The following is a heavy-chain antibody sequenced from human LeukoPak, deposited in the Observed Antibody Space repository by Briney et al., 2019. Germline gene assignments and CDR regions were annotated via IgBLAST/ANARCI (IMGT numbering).Heavy chain of an antibody. Sequence: GGSLRLPCAASGFTFSNYWMSWVRQAPGKGLEWVANIKQDGSEKHYVDSVKGRFTISRDNAENSLYLLMNSLRVEDTAVYYCVKNGWLDYWGQGILVTVSS. J-gene: IGHJ4*02. CDR2: IKQDGSEK. CDR1: GFTFSNYW. V-gene: IGHV3-7*01. D-gene: IGHD6-19*01. CDR3: VKNGWLDY.